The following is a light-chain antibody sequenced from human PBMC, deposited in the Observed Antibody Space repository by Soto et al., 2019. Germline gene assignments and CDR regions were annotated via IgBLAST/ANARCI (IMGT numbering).Light chain of an antibody. J-gene: IGLJ3*02. CDR2: EVR. V-gene: IGLV2-14*01. CDR3: SAYTDRSPLV. Sequence: QSALTQPASVSGSAGQSITISCSGTMRDVGAYNLVSWYQQHPGTAPKLIIYEVRNRPSGISSRFSGSRSGNTASLTISGLQSEDEGDYYCSAYTDRSPLVFGGGTK. CDR1: MRDVGAYNL.